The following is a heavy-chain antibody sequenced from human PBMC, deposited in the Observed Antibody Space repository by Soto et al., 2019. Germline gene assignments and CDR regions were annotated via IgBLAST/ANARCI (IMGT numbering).Heavy chain of an antibody. CDR1: GGSISGYY. V-gene: IGHV4-59*01. Sequence: SETLSLTCSVSGGSISGYYWSWIRQSPEKGLECIAYSSYGGITNLNGALNGRVTMSIDTSKNQFSLKATSLTAADTAVYYCERARKATYITGGFDSWGQGTLVTVSS. CDR2: SSYGGIT. CDR3: ERARKATYITGGFDS. D-gene: IGHD3-3*01. J-gene: IGHJ4*02.